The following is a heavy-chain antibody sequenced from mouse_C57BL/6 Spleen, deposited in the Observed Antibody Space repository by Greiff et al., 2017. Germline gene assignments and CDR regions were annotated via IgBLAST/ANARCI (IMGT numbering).Heavy chain of an antibody. Sequence: EVKGVESGGGLVKPGGSLKLSCAASGFTFSDYGMHWVRQAPEKGLEWVAYISSGSSTIYYADTVKGRFTISRDNAKNTLFLQMTSLRSEDTAMYYCARPPRVSREAWFAYWGQGTLVTVSA. J-gene: IGHJ3*01. CDR1: GFTFSDYG. CDR2: ISSGSSTI. CDR3: ARPPRVSREAWFAY. V-gene: IGHV5-17*01. D-gene: IGHD1-1*01.